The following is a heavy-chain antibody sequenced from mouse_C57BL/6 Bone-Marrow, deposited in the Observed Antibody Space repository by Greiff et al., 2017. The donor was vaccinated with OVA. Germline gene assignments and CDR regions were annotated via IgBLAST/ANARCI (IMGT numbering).Heavy chain of an antibody. D-gene: IGHD2-2*01. Sequence: EVQRVESGGGLVKPGGSLKLSCAASGFTFSSYAMSWVRQTPEKRLEWVATISDGGSYTYYPDNVKGRFTISRDNAKKNLYLQLSHLKSEDTAMYYCAGSMVTTGSFAYWGQGTLVTVSA. CDR1: GFTFSSYA. V-gene: IGHV5-4*01. CDR3: AGSMVTTGSFAY. CDR2: ISDGGSYT. J-gene: IGHJ3*01.